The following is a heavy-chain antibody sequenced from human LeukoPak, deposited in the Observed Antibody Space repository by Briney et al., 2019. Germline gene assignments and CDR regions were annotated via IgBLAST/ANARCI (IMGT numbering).Heavy chain of an antibody. V-gene: IGHV1-69*13. D-gene: IGHD1-26*01. Sequence: SVKVSCKASGGTFSSYAISWVRQAPGQGLEWMGGIIPIFGTANYAQKFQGRVTITADESTSTAYMELSSLRSEDTAVYYCAGDRGGYLPAFGNWGKETLVTVSS. CDR1: GGTFSSYA. CDR2: IIPIFGTA. J-gene: IGHJ4*02. CDR3: AGDRGGYLPAFGN.